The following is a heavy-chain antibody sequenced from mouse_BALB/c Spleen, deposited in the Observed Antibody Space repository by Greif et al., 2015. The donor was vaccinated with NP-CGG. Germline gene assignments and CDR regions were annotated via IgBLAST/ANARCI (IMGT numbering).Heavy chain of an antibody. V-gene: IGHV5-15*02. D-gene: IGHD1-1*01. CDR1: GFTFSDYG. CDR3: ARDYYGSSYYFDY. J-gene: IGHJ2*01. Sequence: EVQLVESGGGLVQPGGSRKLSCAASGFTFSDYGMAWVRQAPGKGPEWVAFISNLAYSIYYADTVTGRFTISRENAKNTLYLEMSSLRSEDTAMYYCARDYYGSSYYFDYWGQGTTLTVSS. CDR2: ISNLAYSI.